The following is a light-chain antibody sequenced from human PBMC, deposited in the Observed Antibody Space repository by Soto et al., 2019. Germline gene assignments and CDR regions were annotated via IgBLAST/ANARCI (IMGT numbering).Light chain of an antibody. Sequence: EIVLTQSPGTVSFSPGEXATLSCRASQSVNNNLAWYQQKLGQAPRVLIYGASTRATGIPARFTGSGSGTEFILTITSLQSEDSAVYYCQEYNTWPWTFGQGTKVAIK. CDR1: QSVNNN. CDR2: GAS. J-gene: IGKJ1*01. CDR3: QEYNTWPWT. V-gene: IGKV3-15*01.